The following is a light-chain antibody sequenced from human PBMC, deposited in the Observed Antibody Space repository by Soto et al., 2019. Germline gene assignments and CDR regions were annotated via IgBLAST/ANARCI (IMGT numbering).Light chain of an antibody. CDR3: SSYTGSSPSYV. Sequence: QSALTQPASVSGSPGQSITISCTGTSRDVGTDAYVSWYQHHPGKAPQLIIYDVSNRPSGVSHRFSGSKSGDTASLTISGLLSEDEADYFCSSYTGSSPSYVFGTGTKLTVL. V-gene: IGLV2-14*03. CDR1: SRDVGTDAY. CDR2: DVS. J-gene: IGLJ1*01.